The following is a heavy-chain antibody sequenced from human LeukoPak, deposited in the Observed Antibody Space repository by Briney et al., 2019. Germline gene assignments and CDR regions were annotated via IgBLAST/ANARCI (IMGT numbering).Heavy chain of an antibody. CDR3: AKSNGYGLVDI. D-gene: IGHD3-10*01. V-gene: IGHV4-38-2*02. Sequence: PSETLSLTCTVSGHSISSGYYWGWIRPPPGKGLEWIGSIYHSGSTYYNPSLKSRVTISLDTSRNQFSLKLNSVTAADTAVYYCAKSNGYGLVDIWGQGTMVTVSS. J-gene: IGHJ3*02. CDR1: GHSISSGYY. CDR2: IYHSGST.